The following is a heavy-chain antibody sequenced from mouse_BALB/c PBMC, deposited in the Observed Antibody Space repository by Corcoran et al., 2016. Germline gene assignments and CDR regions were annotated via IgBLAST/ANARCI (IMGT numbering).Heavy chain of an antibody. D-gene: IGHD3-2*01. V-gene: IGHV9-3-1*01. CDR1: GYTFTNYG. J-gene: IGHJ4*01. Sequence: QIQLVQSEPETKKTGETVKISCKASGYTFTNYGMNWVKQAPGKGLKWMGWINTDTGEPTYADDFKGRFAFSLETSASTAYLQLNNRKNEDTATYFCARDSSGLGAMDYWGQGTSVTVSS. CDR3: ARDSSGLGAMDY. CDR2: INTDTGEP.